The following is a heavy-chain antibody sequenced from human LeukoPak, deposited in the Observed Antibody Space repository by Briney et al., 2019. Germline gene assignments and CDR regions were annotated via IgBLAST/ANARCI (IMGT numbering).Heavy chain of an antibody. J-gene: IGHJ4*02. V-gene: IGHV3-23*01. CDR2: ISGGGST. D-gene: IGHD3-22*01. CDR3: ANLDYYDTELDY. Sequence: PGGSLRLSCAASGFTFSSYAMSWVRQAPGKGLEWVSAISGGGSTYYADSVKGRFTISRDNSKNTLYLQMNGLRAEDTAVYYCANLDYYDTELDYWGQGTLVTVSS. CDR1: GFTFSSYA.